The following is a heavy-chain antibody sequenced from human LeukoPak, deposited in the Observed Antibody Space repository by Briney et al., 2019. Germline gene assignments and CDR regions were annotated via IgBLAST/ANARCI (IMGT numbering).Heavy chain of an antibody. D-gene: IGHD1-26*01. CDR2: IYYSGST. CDR1: GGSISSYY. CDR3: ASLMGATDYYYYGMDV. J-gene: IGHJ6*02. Sequence: SETLSLTCTVSGGSISSYYWSWIWQPPGKGLEGIGYIYYSGSTNYNPSLKSRVTISVDTSKNQFSLKLSSVTAADTAVYYCASLMGATDYYYYGMDVWGQGTTVTVSS. V-gene: IGHV4-59*01.